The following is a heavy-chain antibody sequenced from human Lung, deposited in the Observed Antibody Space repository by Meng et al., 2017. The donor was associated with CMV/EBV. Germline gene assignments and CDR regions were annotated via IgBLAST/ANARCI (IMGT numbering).Heavy chain of an antibody. V-gene: IGHV1-18*01. CDR1: GYTFINHA. D-gene: IGHD3-10*01. CDR2: ISTYNGNT. Sequence: SVTVSCKASGYTFINHAFNWVRQAPGQGLEWMGWISTYNGNTNYAPKLQGRVSMTTDRSTSTAFMELRSLRSDDTAVYYCARDYYGLDVWGHGTSVTFSS. CDR3: ARDYYGLDV. J-gene: IGHJ6*02.